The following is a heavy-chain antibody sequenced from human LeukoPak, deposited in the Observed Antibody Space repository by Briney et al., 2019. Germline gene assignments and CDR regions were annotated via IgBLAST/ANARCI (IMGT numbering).Heavy chain of an antibody. CDR2: ISGSGDST. J-gene: IGHJ4*02. CDR1: GFTFSSYA. D-gene: IGHD6-13*01. Sequence: GGSLRLSCAASGFTFSSYAMSWVRQAPGKGLEWVSAISGSGDSTYYGDSVKGRFTISRDDSKNTLYLQMNSLRAEDTAVYYCAKTRPLDSSSWSHGDYWGQGTLVTVSS. V-gene: IGHV3-23*01. CDR3: AKTRPLDSSSWSHGDY.